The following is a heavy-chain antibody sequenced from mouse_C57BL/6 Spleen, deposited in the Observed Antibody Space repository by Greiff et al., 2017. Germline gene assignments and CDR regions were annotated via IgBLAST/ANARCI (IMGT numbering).Heavy chain of an antibody. V-gene: IGHV1-15*01. CDR3: TRVTTVVGPAYWYVDV. J-gene: IGHJ1*03. Sequence: VQLQESGAELVRPGASVTLSCKASGYTFTDYEMHWVKQTPVHGLEWIGAIDPETGGTAYNQKFKGKAILTADKSSSTAYMELRSLTSEDSAVYYCTRVTTVVGPAYWYVDVWGTGTTVTVST. D-gene: IGHD1-1*01. CDR2: IDPETGGT. CDR1: GYTFTDYE.